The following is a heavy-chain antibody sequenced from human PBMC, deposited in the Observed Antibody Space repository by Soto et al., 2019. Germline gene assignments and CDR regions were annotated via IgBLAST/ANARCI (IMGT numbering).Heavy chain of an antibody. CDR1: GFTLSTYS. V-gene: IGHV3-21*01. J-gene: IGHJ2*01. CDR2: ISSSSSYI. CDR3: ARDRKVWYFDL. Sequence: WGSLRISCAASGFTLSTYSMNWVRQAPGKGLEWVSSISSSSSYIYYADSVKGRFTISRDNAKNSLYLQMNSLRAEDTAVYYCARDRKVWYFDLWGRGTLVTVSS.